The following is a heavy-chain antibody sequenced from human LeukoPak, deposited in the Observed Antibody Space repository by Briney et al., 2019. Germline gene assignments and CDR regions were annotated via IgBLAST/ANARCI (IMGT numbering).Heavy chain of an antibody. J-gene: IGHJ3*02. Sequence: SETLSLTCTVSGGSISSGGYYWSWIRQPPGKGLGWIGYIYHSGSTYYNPSLKSRVTISVDTSKNQFSLKLSSVTAADTAVYYCAREIYLPDDYGDTPRDAFDIWGQGTMVTVSS. V-gene: IGHV4-30-2*01. D-gene: IGHD4-17*01. CDR1: GGSISSGGYY. CDR2: IYHSGST. CDR3: AREIYLPDDYGDTPRDAFDI.